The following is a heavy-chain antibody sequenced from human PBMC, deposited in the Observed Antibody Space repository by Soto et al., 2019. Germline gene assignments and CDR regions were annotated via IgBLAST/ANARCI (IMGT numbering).Heavy chain of an antibody. V-gene: IGHV3-23*01. J-gene: IGHJ6*02. Sequence: PGGSLRLSCAASGFTFSSYAMSWVRQAPGKGLEWVSAISGSGGSTYYADSVKGRFTISRDNSKNTLYLQMNSLRAEDTAVYYCAKHLFDSSGYYHYYYYGMDVWGQGTTVTV. CDR1: GFTFSSYA. CDR2: ISGSGGST. D-gene: IGHD3-22*01. CDR3: AKHLFDSSGYYHYYYYGMDV.